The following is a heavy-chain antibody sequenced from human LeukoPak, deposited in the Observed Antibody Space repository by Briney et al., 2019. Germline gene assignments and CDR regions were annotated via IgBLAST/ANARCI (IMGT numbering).Heavy chain of an antibody. CDR3: ARGPPPDFDY. CDR2: IHPSGST. V-gene: IGHV4-4*07. CDR1: GDSISSYY. Sequence: SETLSLTWTVSGDSISSYYWSWIRQPAGKGLEWIGRIHPSGSTNYNPSLKSRVTLSVDTSKNQFSLKLSSVTAADTAVYYCARGPPPDFDYWGRGTLVTVSS. J-gene: IGHJ4*02.